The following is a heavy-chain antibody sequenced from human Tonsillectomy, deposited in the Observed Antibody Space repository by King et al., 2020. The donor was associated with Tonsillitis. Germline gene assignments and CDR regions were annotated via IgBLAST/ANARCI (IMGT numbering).Heavy chain of an antibody. CDR1: GGSISSSNW. V-gene: IGHV4-4*02. J-gene: IGHJ3*02. CDR2: IYHSGGT. CDR3: ARGASMILAFDI. D-gene: IGHD2-2*01. Sequence: PAGALALTCAVSGGSISSSNWWSWVRQPPGKGLEWLGEIYHSGGTNYNPSLKSRVTISVDKSKNQFSLKLSSVTAADTAVYYCARGASMILAFDIWGQGTMVTVSS.